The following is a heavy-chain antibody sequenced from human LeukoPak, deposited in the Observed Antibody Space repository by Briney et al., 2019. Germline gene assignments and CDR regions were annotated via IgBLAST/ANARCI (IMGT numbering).Heavy chain of an antibody. Sequence: GASVKVSCKASGYTFTSYGISWVRQAPGQGLEWMGWISAYNGNTNYAQKLQGRVTMTTDTSTSTAYMELRSLRSDDTAVYYCARAGYSSGWYAGPSYAFDIWGQGTMVTVSS. CDR3: ARAGYSSGWYAGPSYAFDI. CDR2: ISAYNGNT. J-gene: IGHJ3*02. D-gene: IGHD6-19*01. V-gene: IGHV1-18*01. CDR1: GYTFTSYG.